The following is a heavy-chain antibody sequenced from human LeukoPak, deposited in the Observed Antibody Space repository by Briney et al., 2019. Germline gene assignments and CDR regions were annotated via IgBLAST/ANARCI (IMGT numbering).Heavy chain of an antibody. CDR3: ARGCVNAFDI. CDR1: GFTVSSIY. Sequence: GGSLRLSCAASGFTVSSIYMSWVRQAPGKGLEWVSVIYSGGTTYYADSMKGRFTISRDNSKNTLYLQMNSLRAEDTAVYYCARGCVNAFDIWGQGTRVTVSS. CDR2: IYSGGTT. V-gene: IGHV3-53*01. J-gene: IGHJ3*02. D-gene: IGHD2-8*01.